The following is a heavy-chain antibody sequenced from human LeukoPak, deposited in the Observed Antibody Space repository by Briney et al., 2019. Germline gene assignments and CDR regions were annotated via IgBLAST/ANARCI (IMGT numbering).Heavy chain of an antibody. Sequence: SETLSLTCTVSGGSISSSSYYWGWIRQPPGKGLEWIGSIYYSGSTYYNPSLKSRVTISVDTSKNQFPLKLSSVTAADTAVYYCARQRRVTEPFDYWGQGTLVTVSS. CDR2: IYYSGST. J-gene: IGHJ4*02. D-gene: IGHD2-21*02. CDR3: ARQRRVTEPFDY. V-gene: IGHV4-39*01. CDR1: GGSISSSSYY.